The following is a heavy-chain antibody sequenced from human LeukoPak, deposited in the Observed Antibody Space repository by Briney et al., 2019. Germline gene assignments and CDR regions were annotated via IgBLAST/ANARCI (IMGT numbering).Heavy chain of an antibody. Sequence: GGSLRLSCAASGFTVSSNYMSWVRQAPGKGLEWVSVIYSGGSTYYADSVKGRFTISRDNSKNTLYLQMNSLRAEGTAVYYCARVDGGAYCGGDCYSWGQGTLVTVSS. V-gene: IGHV3-66*01. CDR1: GFTVSSNY. J-gene: IGHJ4*02. CDR3: ARVDGGAYCGGDCYS. D-gene: IGHD2-21*02. CDR2: IYSGGST.